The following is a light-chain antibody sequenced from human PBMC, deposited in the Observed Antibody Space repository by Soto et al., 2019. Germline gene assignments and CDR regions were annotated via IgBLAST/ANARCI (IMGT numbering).Light chain of an antibody. CDR1: QSVRTY. V-gene: IGKV3-11*01. CDR3: HQRSKWPLT. Sequence: EIVLTQSPATLSLSPGERATLSCRASQSVRTYLAWYQQKPGQAPRLLIYDASNRATDTPDRFSGSGSGTDFTLTISSLDPEDFAVYYCHQRSKWPLTFGGGTKVEIK. J-gene: IGKJ4*01. CDR2: DAS.